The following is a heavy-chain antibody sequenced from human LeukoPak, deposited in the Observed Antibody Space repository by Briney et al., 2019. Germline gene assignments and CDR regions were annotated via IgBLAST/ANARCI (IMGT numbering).Heavy chain of an antibody. CDR1: GYTFTSYA. CDR2: INPNSGGT. D-gene: IGHD3-10*01. CDR3: ARGGSGSYYAEFDY. J-gene: IGHJ4*02. Sequence: GASVKVSCKASGYTFTSYAMNWVRQAPGQGLEWMGWINPNSGGTNYAQKFQGRVTMTRDTSISTAYMELSRLRSDDTAVYYCARGGSGSYYAEFDYWGQGTLVTVSS. V-gene: IGHV1-2*02.